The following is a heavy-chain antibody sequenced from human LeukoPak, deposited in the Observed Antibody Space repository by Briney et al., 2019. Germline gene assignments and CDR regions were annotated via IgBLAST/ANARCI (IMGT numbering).Heavy chain of an antibody. CDR2: IYSGGST. V-gene: IGHV3-53*01. J-gene: IGHJ3*02. CDR3: ARHDILTGYSPDDAFDI. Sequence: PGGSLRLSCAAPGFTVSSNYMSWVRQAPGEGLEWVSVIYSGGSTYYADSVKGRFTISRDNSKNTLYLQMNSLRAEDTAVYYCARHDILTGYSPDDAFDIWGQGTMVTVSS. CDR1: GFTVSSNY. D-gene: IGHD3-9*01.